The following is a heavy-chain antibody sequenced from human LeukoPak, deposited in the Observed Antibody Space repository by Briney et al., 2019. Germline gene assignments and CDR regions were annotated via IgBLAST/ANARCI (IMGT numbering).Heavy chain of an antibody. CDR1: GGTFSSYA. Sequence: SVNVSCKASGGTFSSYAISWVRQAPGQGLEWMGGIIPIFGTANYAQKFQGRVTITTDESTSTAYMELSSLRSEDTAVYYCARDPLYDSSGYYPHFDYWGQGTLVTVSS. D-gene: IGHD3-22*01. V-gene: IGHV1-69*05. CDR3: ARDPLYDSSGYYPHFDY. J-gene: IGHJ4*02. CDR2: IIPIFGTA.